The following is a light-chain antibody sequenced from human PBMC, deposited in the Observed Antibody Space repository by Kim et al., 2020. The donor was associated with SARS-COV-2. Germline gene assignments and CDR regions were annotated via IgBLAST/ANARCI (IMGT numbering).Light chain of an antibody. CDR2: AAS. V-gene: IGKV1-27*01. CDR3: QKYNGAPRT. CDR1: QGISNY. J-gene: IGKJ1*01. Sequence: ASVGYRVTITCRASQGISNYLAWYQQKPGKVPKLLIYAASALQSGVPSRFSGSGSGTDFTLTISNLQPEDVATYYCQKYNGAPRTFGQGTKVDIK.